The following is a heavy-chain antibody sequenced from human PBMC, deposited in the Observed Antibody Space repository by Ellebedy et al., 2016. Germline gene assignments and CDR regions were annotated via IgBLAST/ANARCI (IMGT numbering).Heavy chain of an antibody. Sequence: ETLSLXXTVSGGSIKNYYWSWVRQPPGKGLEWVAHISGSGIHYTDSVKGRFTISRDDAENTWSLQMNSLRAEDTALYYCAEVAIAATMRGYFDSWGQGTLVTVSS. CDR2: ISGSGI. CDR3: AEVAIAATMRGYFDS. CDR1: GGSIKNYY. D-gene: IGHD6-25*01. V-gene: IGHV3-69-1*01. J-gene: IGHJ4*02.